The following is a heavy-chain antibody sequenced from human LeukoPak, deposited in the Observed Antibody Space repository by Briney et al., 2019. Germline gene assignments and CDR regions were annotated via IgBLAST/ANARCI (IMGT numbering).Heavy chain of an antibody. CDR3: ARDRVGSSWSEFDH. V-gene: IGHV3-64*01. CDR2: ISSNGVST. Sequence: PGGSLRLSCAASGFTFSIYAMHWVRQAPGKGLEYVAYISSNGVSTSYANSVKGRFTISRDNSKNTLYLQMGSLRGEDMAVYYCARDRVGSSWSEFDHWGQGTLVTVSS. D-gene: IGHD6-13*01. CDR1: GFTFSIYA. J-gene: IGHJ4*02.